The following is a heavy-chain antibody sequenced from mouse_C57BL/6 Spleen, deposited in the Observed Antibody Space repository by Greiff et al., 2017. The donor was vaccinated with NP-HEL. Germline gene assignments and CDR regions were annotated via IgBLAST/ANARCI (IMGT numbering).Heavy chain of an antibody. V-gene: IGHV1-52*01. Sequence: QVQLQQPGAELVRPGSSVKLSCKASGYTFTSYWMHWVKQRPIQGLEWIGNIDPSDSETHYNQKFKDKATLTVDKSSSTAYMQLSSLTSEDSAVYYCARSANSAWFAYWGQGTLGTVAA. J-gene: IGHJ3*01. D-gene: IGHD4-1*02. CDR1: GYTFTSYW. CDR3: ARSANSAWFAY. CDR2: IDPSDSET.